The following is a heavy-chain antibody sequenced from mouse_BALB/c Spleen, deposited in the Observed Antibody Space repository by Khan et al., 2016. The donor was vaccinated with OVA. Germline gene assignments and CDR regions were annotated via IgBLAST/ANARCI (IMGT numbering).Heavy chain of an antibody. Sequence: EVELVESGPGLVKPSQSLSLICTVTGYSITSDYAWNWIRQFPGNKLEWMGFISYSGNTKYNPSLKSRISITRDTSKNQFFLQLNSVTTEDTATXYCARVYGGDFDYWGQGTTLTVSS. CDR3: ARVYGGDFDY. CDR2: ISYSGNT. V-gene: IGHV3-2*02. D-gene: IGHD1-1*01. CDR1: GYSITSDYA. J-gene: IGHJ2*01.